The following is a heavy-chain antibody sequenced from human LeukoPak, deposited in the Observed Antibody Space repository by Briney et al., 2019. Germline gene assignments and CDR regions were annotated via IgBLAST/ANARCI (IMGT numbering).Heavy chain of an antibody. J-gene: IGHJ5*02. CDR3: ARDRITIFGVVITNWFDP. CDR1: VGSFSDYY. Sequence: SETLSLTCAVYVGSFSDYYWSWIRQPPGKGLEWIGEINHSGSTNYNPSLKSRVTISVDTSKNQFSLKLSSVTAADTAVYYCARDRITIFGVVITNWFDPWGQGTLVTVSS. D-gene: IGHD3-3*01. CDR2: INHSGST. V-gene: IGHV4-34*01.